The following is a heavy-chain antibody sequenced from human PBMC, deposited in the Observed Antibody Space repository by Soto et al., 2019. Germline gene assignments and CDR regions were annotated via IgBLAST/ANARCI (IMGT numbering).Heavy chain of an antibody. J-gene: IGHJ6*03. Sequence: EVQLVESGGGLVQPGGSLRLSCATSGFILSDCAMNWVRQAPGKGLEWVSYISSSSSVIDYADSVKGRFTVSRDNGRNSLYLPMNSLRAEDTAVYYCARDLSWGSNWYYYMDVWCKGTTVTVSS. V-gene: IGHV3-48*01. CDR3: ARDLSWGSNWYYYMDV. D-gene: IGHD7-27*01. CDR1: GFILSDCA. CDR2: ISSSSSVI.